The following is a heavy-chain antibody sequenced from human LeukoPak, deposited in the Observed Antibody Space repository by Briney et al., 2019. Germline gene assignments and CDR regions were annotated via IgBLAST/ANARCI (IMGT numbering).Heavy chain of an antibody. CDR1: GYTFTGYY. Sequence: ASVKVSCKASGYTFTGYYMHWVRQAPGQGLEWMGWINPKSGGTNEAQKFHDRVTMTRDTSIRTAYMEVSRLRSDDTAVYYCARSPDILTGENFDYWGQGTLVTVSS. CDR2: INPKSGGT. D-gene: IGHD3-9*01. CDR3: ARSPDILTGENFDY. J-gene: IGHJ4*02. V-gene: IGHV1-2*02.